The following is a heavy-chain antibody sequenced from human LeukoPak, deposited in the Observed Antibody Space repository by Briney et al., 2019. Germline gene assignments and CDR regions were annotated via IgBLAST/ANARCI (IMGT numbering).Heavy chain of an antibody. Sequence: SETLSLTCAVSGGSISSGGYSWRWIRQPPGKGPEWIGYIYHSGSTYYNPSLKSRVTISVDRSKNQFSLKLSSVTAADTAVYYCARAPRLQTTYYFDYWGQGTLVTVSS. CDR1: GGSISSGGYS. CDR2: IYHSGST. CDR3: ARAPRLQTTYYFDY. J-gene: IGHJ4*02. V-gene: IGHV4-30-2*01. D-gene: IGHD1/OR15-1a*01.